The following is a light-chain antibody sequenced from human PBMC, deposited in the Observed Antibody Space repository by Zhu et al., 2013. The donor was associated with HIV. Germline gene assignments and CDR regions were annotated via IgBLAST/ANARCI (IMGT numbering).Light chain of an antibody. J-gene: IGKJ1*01. Sequence: ETLMTQSPATLSLSPGNRATLSCRASQSVDTNLAWYQQRPGQAPRLIIFDASFRSADVPVRFSATGAGTEFTLVIDSLQPEDSAVYYCHQYHDWPPWTFGQGPTWKSN. CDR3: HQYHDWPPWT. CDR1: QSVDTN. CDR2: DAS. V-gene: IGKV3-15*01.